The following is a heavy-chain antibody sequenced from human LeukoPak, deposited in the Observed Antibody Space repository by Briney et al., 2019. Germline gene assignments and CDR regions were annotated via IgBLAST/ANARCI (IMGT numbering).Heavy chain of an antibody. D-gene: IGHD3-10*01. V-gene: IGHV3-23*01. CDR1: GFTVSNNY. J-gene: IGHJ5*02. Sequence: GGSLRLSCAASGFTVSNNYMSWVRQAPGKGLEWVSAISGSGGSTYYADSVKGRFTISRDNSKNTLYLQMNSLRAEDTAVYYCAKDPYGSGNWFDPWGQGTLVTVSS. CDR2: ISGSGGST. CDR3: AKDPYGSGNWFDP.